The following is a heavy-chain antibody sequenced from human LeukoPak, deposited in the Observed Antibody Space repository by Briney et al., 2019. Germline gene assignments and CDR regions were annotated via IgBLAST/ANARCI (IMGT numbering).Heavy chain of an antibody. CDR3: ARYGDYSMDV. D-gene: IGHD4-17*01. V-gene: IGHV3-30*02. CDR2: IRYDGSNK. CDR1: GFTFSSYG. Sequence: GGALRLSCAASGFTFSSYGMHWVRQAPGKGLEWVAFIRYDGSNKYYADSVKGRFTISRDNSKNTLYLQMNSLRAEDTAVYHCARYGDYSMDVWGKGTTVTISS. J-gene: IGHJ6*03.